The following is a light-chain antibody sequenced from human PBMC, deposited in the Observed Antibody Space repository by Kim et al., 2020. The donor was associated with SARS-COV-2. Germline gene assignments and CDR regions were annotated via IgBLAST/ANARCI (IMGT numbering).Light chain of an antibody. V-gene: IGKV3-20*01. CDR3: HHYGTSRT. CDR2: GAS. CDR1: QSVAVSQ. J-gene: IGKJ1*01. Sequence: ERVLMQSPGTLSLSPGERATLSCRASQSVAVSQLAWYQHKPGQAPRLLMFGASNRATGIPDRFSGSGSGTDFTLTISRLEPEDFAVYYCHHYGTSRTFGQGAKVDIK.